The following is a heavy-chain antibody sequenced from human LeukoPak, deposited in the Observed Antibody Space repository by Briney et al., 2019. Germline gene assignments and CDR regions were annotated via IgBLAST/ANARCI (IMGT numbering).Heavy chain of an antibody. CDR1: GGTLSSYA. CDR3: ARDRYYGSGSRLLY. CDR2: ITPILGIA. Sequence: SVKVSCKASGGTLSSYAISWVRQAPGQGLEWMGRITPILGIANYAQKFQGRVTITADKSTSTAYMELSSLRSEDTAVYYCARDRYYGSGSRLLYWGQGTLVTVSS. V-gene: IGHV1-69*04. D-gene: IGHD3-10*01. J-gene: IGHJ4*02.